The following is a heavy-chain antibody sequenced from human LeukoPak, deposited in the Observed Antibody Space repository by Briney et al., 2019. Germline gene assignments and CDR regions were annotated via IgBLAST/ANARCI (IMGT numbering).Heavy chain of an antibody. Sequence: PGGSLRLSCPASRCCFSSDGMLGVRQAPGKGLEWVAVIWYDGSNKYYADSVKGRFTISRDNSKNTLYLQMNSLRAEDTAVYYCVSDTTYCSGGSFDLDDWGPVTLVTVSS. CDR2: IWYDGSNK. J-gene: IGHJ4*02. D-gene: IGHD2-15*01. V-gene: IGHV3-33*01. CDR1: RCCFSSDG. CDR3: VSDTTYCSGGSFDLDD.